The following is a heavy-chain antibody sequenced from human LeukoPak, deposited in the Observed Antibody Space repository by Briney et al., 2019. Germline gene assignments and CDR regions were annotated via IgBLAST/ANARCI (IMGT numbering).Heavy chain of an antibody. CDR2: IKQEGSEK. D-gene: IGHD2-2*01. CDR3: ARDKVDIVVVPAKESDYKYYYFMDV. V-gene: IGHV3-7*01. J-gene: IGHJ6*03. CDR1: GFTLSSYW. Sequence: QAGGSLRLSCAAAGFTLSSYWMSWVRQAPGKGLEWVANIKQEGSEKYCVDSVKGRFTISRDNAKNSLYLQMNSLRAEDTAVYYCARDKVDIVVVPAKESDYKYYYFMDVWGKGTTVTVSS.